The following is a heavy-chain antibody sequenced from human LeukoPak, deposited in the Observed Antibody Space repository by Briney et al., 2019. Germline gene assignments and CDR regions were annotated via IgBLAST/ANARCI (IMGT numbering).Heavy chain of an antibody. CDR3: ARFSCSGYSCYPGIRAFDT. Sequence: PLETLSLTFAVYGGSFSGGYWIWIRQSPGKGLEWIREINHSGSSTYNPSLKSRVTISVHTPKNQFSLVLSSVTAADTADYYCARFSCSGYSCYPGIRAFDTWGQGTMVTVSS. CDR2: INHSGSS. CDR1: GGSFSGGY. V-gene: IGHV4-34*01. J-gene: IGHJ3*02. D-gene: IGHD3-22*01.